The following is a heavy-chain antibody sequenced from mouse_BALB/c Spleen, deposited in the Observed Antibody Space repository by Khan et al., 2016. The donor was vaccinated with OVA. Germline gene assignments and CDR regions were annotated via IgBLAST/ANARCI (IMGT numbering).Heavy chain of an antibody. J-gene: IGHJ2*01. CDR3: ARDSNFDY. V-gene: IGHV5-17*02. CDR1: GFTFSRFG. CDR2: ISSGSSTI. Sequence: EVELVVSGGGLVQPGGSRKLSCAASGFTFSRFGMHWVRQAPEKGLEWVAYISSGSSTIYYADTVKGRFTISRDNPKNTLFLQMTSLRSEDTAMYYCARDSNFDYWGQGTTRTVSS.